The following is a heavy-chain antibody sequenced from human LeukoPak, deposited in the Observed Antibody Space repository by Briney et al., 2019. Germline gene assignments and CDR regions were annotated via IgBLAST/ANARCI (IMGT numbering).Heavy chain of an antibody. D-gene: IGHD3-9*01. Sequence: GGSLRLSCAASGFTFSSYSMNWVRQAPGKGLEWVSLISWDGGSTYYADSVKGRFTISRDNSKNSLYLQMNSLRAEDTALYYCAKGNDWYFDYWGQGTLVTVSS. CDR2: ISWDGGST. J-gene: IGHJ4*02. V-gene: IGHV3-43D*04. CDR3: AKGNDWYFDY. CDR1: GFTFSSYS.